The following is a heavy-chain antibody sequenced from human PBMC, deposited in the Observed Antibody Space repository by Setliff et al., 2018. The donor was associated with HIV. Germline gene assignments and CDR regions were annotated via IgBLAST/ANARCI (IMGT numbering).Heavy chain of an antibody. CDR1: GGSISSYY. D-gene: IGHD5-12*01. Sequence: PSETLSLTCTVSGGSISSYYWSWIRQPPGKGLEWIGYIYYSGSTNYNPSLKSRVTISLDTSKNQFSLNLSSVTAADTAVYYCAKSSPSIGYISDHWGQGTLVTVSS. CDR3: AKSSPSIGYISDH. V-gene: IGHV4-59*01. CDR2: IYYSGST. J-gene: IGHJ4*02.